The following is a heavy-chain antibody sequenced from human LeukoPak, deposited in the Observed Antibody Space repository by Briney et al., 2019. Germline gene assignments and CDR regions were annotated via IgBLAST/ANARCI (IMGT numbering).Heavy chain of an antibody. V-gene: IGHV1-46*01. CDR2: INPSGGST. D-gene: IGHD6-13*01. CDR3: ARAPVYSSSWSYFDY. Sequence: ALVRVSCKASGYTFTSYYMHWVRQSPGQGLEWMGIINPSGGSTSYAQKFQGRVTMTRDTSTSTVYMELSSLRSEDTAVYYCARAPVYSSSWSYFDYWGQGTLVTVSS. CDR1: GYTFTSYY. J-gene: IGHJ4*02.